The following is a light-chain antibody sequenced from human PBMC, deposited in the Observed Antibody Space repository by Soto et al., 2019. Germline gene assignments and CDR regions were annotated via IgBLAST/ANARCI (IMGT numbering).Light chain of an antibody. J-gene: IGLJ1*01. CDR1: ISDVGSYTY. CDR2: EVN. CDR3: SSDTSSSTLYV. Sequence: QSVLTQPASVSGSPRQSITISCTGAISDVGSYTYVSWYQQHPGKAPKLMIYEVNNRPSGVSKRFSGSKSGNTASLTISGLQAEDEADYYCSSDTSSSTLYVFGTGTKLTVL. V-gene: IGLV2-14*01.